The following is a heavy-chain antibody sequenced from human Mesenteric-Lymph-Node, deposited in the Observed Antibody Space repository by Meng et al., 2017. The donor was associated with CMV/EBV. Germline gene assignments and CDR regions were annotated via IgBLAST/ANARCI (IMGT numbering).Heavy chain of an antibody. Sequence: DVSGGSISSSKWGSWVRQPPGKGLEWIGEIYHSGSTNYNPSLKSRVTISVDKSKNQFSLKLSSVTAADTAVYYCARAGFSGWYYFDYWGQGTLVTVSS. D-gene: IGHD6-19*01. CDR1: GGSISSSKW. CDR3: ARAGFSGWYYFDY. CDR2: IYHSGST. V-gene: IGHV4-4*02. J-gene: IGHJ4*02.